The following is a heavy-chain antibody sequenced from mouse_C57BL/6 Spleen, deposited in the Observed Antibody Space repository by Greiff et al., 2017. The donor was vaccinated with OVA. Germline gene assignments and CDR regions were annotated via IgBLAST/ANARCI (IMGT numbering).Heavy chain of an antibody. CDR2: IRSKSSNYAT. J-gene: IGHJ1*01. CDR3: VRDDCYPWYFDV. CDR1: GFTFNTYA. Sequence: EVQGVESGGGLVQPKGSLKLSCAASGFTFNTYAMHWVRPAPGKGLEWVARIRSKSSNYATYYADSVKARFTISRDDSQSMLYLQMNNLKTEDTAMYYCVRDDCYPWYFDVWGPGTTVTVSS. D-gene: IGHD2-3*01. V-gene: IGHV10-3*01.